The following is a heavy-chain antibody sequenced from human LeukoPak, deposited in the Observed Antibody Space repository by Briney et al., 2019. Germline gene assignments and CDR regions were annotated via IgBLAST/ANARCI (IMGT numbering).Heavy chain of an antibody. V-gene: IGHV4-34*01. J-gene: IGHJ4*02. CDR3: AREYGDAVDY. Sequence: SETLSLTCAVYGGSFSGYYWSWIRQPPGKGLEWIGEINHSGSTNYNPSLKSRVTISVDRSKNQFSLKLSSVTAADTAVYYCAREYGDAVDYWGQGTLVTVSS. D-gene: IGHD4-17*01. CDR2: INHSGST. CDR1: GGSFSGYY.